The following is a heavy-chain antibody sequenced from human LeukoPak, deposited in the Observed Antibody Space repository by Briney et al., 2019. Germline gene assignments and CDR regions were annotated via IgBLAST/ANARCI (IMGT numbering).Heavy chain of an antibody. J-gene: IGHJ4*02. CDR3: ARYGGGGGYFDY. V-gene: IGHV4-59*01. CDR1: GGSISSYC. D-gene: IGHD2-21*01. Sequence: SETLSLTCTVSGGSISSYCWSWIRQPPGKGLEWIGYIYYSGSTNYNPSLKSRVTISVDTSKNQFSLKLSSVTAADTAVYYCARYGGGGGYFDYWGQGTLVTVSS. CDR2: IYYSGST.